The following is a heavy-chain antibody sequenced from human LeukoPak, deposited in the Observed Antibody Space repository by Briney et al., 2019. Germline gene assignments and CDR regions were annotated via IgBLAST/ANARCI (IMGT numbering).Heavy chain of an antibody. D-gene: IGHD3-22*01. V-gene: IGHV4-34*01. Sequence: PSETLSLTCAVFGGSFSGYYLSWIRQPPGKGLEWIGEINHSGITNDNPSLKSLCTISVDTSKNQSSLKLSSVTAADTAVYYCARGAYYYDSSGYSPRLVYRGQGTLVTVSS. CDR3: ARGAYYYDSSGYSPRLVY. CDR1: GGSFSGYY. J-gene: IGHJ4*02. CDR2: INHSGIT.